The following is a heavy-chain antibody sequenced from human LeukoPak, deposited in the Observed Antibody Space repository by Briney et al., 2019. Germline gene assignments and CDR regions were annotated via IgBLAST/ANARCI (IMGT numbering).Heavy chain of an antibody. CDR1: GGSISSYY. J-gene: IGHJ4*02. CDR2: IYYSGST. V-gene: IGHV4-59*12. Sequence: SETLSLTCTVSGGSISSYYWSWIRQPPGKGLEWIGYIYYSGSTNYNPSLKNRVTISVDTSKNQFSLKLSSVTAADTAVYYCASEYYYGPGGDDYFDYWGQGTLVTVSS. D-gene: IGHD3-10*01. CDR3: ASEYYYGPGGDDYFDY.